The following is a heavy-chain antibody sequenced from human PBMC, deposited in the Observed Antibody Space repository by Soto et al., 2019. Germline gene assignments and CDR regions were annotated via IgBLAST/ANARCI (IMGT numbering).Heavy chain of an antibody. J-gene: IGHJ6*03. CDR2: IWYDGSNK. D-gene: IGHD4-17*01. Sequence: QVQLVESGGGVVQPGRSLRLSCAASGFTFSSYGMHWVRQAPGKGLEWVAVIWYDGSNKYYADSAKGRFTISRDNSKNTLYLQMISLRAEDTAVYYCARDGGNYGDSSSTRYYYYYMDVWGKGTTVTVSS. V-gene: IGHV3-33*01. CDR1: GFTFSSYG. CDR3: ARDGGNYGDSSSTRYYYYYMDV.